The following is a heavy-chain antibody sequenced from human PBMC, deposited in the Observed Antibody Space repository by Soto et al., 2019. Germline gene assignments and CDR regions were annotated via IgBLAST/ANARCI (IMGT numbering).Heavy chain of an antibody. V-gene: IGHV1-3*01. CDR3: ARSRGSGSYYTTTEPFDY. CDR2: INAGNGNT. D-gene: IGHD3-10*01. Sequence: GASVKVSCKASGYTFTSYGMHWVRQAPGQRLEWMGWINAGNGNTKYSQKFQGRVTITRDTSASTAYMELSSLRSEDTAVYYCARSRGSGSYYTTTEPFDYWGQGTLVTVSS. CDR1: GYTFTSYG. J-gene: IGHJ4*02.